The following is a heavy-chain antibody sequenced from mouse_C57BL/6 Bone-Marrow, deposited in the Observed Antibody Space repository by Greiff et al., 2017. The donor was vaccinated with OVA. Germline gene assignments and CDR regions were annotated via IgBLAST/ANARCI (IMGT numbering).Heavy chain of an antibody. CDR2: IHPNSGST. CDR3: ARGIGSGLCYFDY. Sequence: VQLQQSGAELVKPGASVKLSCKASGYTFTSYWMHWVKQRPGQGLEWIGMIHPNSGSTNYNEKFKSKATLTVDKSSSTAYMQLSSLTSEDSAVYYCARGIGSGLCYFDYWGQGTTLTVSS. V-gene: IGHV1-64*01. D-gene: IGHD1-1*01. CDR1: GYTFTSYW. J-gene: IGHJ2*01.